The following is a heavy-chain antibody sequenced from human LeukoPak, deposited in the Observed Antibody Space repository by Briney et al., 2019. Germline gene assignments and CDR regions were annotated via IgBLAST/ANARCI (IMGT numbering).Heavy chain of an antibody. V-gene: IGHV4-4*07. CDR1: GGSISSYY. CDR2: IYTSGST. CDR3: ASNGPVWNYYYMDV. J-gene: IGHJ6*03. Sequence: KPSETLSLTCTVSGGSISSYYWSWIRQPAGKGLEWIGRIYTSGSTNYNPSLKSRVTMSVDTSKNQFSLKLSSVTAADTAVYYCASNGPVWNYYYMDVWGKGTTVTVSS. D-gene: IGHD2-2*01.